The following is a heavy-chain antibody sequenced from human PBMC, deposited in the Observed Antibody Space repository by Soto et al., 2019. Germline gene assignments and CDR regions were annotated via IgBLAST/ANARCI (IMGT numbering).Heavy chain of an antibody. Sequence: EVQVLESGGGSIQPGGSLSLSCTTSKFIFSTYAMTWVRQAPGEGLEWVSSIRGSGDGTSYADSVRGRFTISRDNSKNTLYLRMNSLRVEDTAVYYCTRDPNGDYIGAFDFWGQGMRVTVSS. CDR1: KFIFSTYA. D-gene: IGHD4-17*01. V-gene: IGHV3-23*01. CDR3: TRDPNGDYIGAFDF. CDR2: IRGSGDGT. J-gene: IGHJ3*01.